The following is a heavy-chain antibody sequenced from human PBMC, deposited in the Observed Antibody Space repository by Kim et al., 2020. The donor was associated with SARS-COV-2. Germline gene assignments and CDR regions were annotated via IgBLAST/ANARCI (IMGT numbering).Heavy chain of an antibody. J-gene: IGHJ6*02. D-gene: IGHD5-12*01. CDR3: ARRSTYDLYYYGMDV. Sequence: SETLSLPCTVSGGSISSGGYYWSWIRQHPGKGLEWIGYIYYSGSTYYNPSLKSRVTISVDTSKNQFSLKLSSVTAADTAVYYCARRSTYDLYYYGMDVWGQGTAVTVSS. CDR1: GGSISSGGYY. CDR2: IYYSGST. V-gene: IGHV4-31*03.